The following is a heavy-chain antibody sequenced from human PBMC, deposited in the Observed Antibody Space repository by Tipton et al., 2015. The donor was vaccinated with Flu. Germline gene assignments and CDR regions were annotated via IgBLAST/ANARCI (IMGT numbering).Heavy chain of an antibody. J-gene: IGHJ4*02. Sequence: AVSGFTFSSYGMHWVRQAPGKGLEWVAVISYDGSNKYYADSVKGRFTISRDNSKNTLYLQMNSLRAEDTAVYYCAKDQRWGSGWSLYFFDYWGQGTLVTVSS. CDR2: ISYDGSNK. V-gene: IGHV3-30*18. CDR1: GFTFSSYG. CDR3: AKDQRWGSGWSLYFFDY. D-gene: IGHD6-19*01.